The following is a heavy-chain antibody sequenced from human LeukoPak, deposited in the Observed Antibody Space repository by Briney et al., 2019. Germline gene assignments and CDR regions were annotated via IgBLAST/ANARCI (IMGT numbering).Heavy chain of an antibody. V-gene: IGHV1-2*02. J-gene: IGHJ4*02. CDR2: INPNSGGT. Sequence: ASVKVSCKASGYTFTGYYMHWVRQAPGQGLEWMGWINPNSGGTNYAQKFQGRVTMTRDTSISTAYMELSRLRSDDTAVYYCAREYYYDSSGYSLDYWGQGTLVTVSP. CDR1: GYTFTGYY. D-gene: IGHD3-22*01. CDR3: AREYYYDSSGYSLDY.